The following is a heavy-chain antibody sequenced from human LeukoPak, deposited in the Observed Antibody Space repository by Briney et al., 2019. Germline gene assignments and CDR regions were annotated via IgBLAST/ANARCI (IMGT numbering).Heavy chain of an antibody. CDR2: ISGNGGST. CDR1: GFTFDDYG. J-gene: IGHJ6*02. Sequence: GGSLRLSCAASGFTFDDYGMSWVRQAPGKGLEWVSGISGNGGSTDYADSVKGRFTISRDNSKNTLYLQMNSLRAEDTAVYYCAKGELGYCSSTSCQGDYYYYGMDVWGQGTTVTVSS. CDR3: AKGELGYCSSTSCQGDYYYYGMDV. V-gene: IGHV3-23*01. D-gene: IGHD2-2*01.